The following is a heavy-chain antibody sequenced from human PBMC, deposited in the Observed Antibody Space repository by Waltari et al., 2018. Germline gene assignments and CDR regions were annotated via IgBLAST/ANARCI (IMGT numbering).Heavy chain of an antibody. CDR1: GFTFDGYA. Sequence: EVQLVESGGGLVQLGRSLRPSCAASGFTFDGYAMHWVRQAPGKGLEWVSGISWNSGSIGYADSVKGRFTISRDNAKNSLYLQMDTLRAEDTAVYYCAREGAEQWVVEDYGMDVWGQGTTVTVSS. V-gene: IGHV3-9*01. CDR2: ISWNSGSI. J-gene: IGHJ6*02. D-gene: IGHD6-19*01. CDR3: AREGAEQWVVEDYGMDV.